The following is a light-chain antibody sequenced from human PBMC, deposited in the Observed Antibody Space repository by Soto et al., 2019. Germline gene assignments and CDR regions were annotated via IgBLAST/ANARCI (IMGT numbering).Light chain of an antibody. V-gene: IGKV1-39*01. J-gene: IGKJ1*01. Sequence: DIQMTHSPSSLSASVGDRVTITCRASQGISTYLNWYQQKPGKAPKLLIYAASSLQSGVPSRFSGSGSETDFTLTISSLQPEDFATYSCQQSYSTTWTFGRGTKVDIK. CDR3: QQSYSTTWT. CDR1: QGISTY. CDR2: AAS.